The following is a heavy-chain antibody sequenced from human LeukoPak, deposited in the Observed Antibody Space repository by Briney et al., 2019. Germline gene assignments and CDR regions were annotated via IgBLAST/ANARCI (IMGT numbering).Heavy chain of an antibody. CDR1: GGSISSSSYY. CDR3: AREVAYYDSSGYLHFDY. CDR2: IYYSGST. V-gene: IGHV4-39*07. D-gene: IGHD3-22*01. Sequence: PSETLSLTCTVSGGSISSSSYYWGWIRQPPGKGLEWIGSIYYSGSTYYNPSLKSRVTISVDTSKNQFSLKLSSVTAADTAVYYCAREVAYYDSSGYLHFDYWGQGTLVTVSS. J-gene: IGHJ4*02.